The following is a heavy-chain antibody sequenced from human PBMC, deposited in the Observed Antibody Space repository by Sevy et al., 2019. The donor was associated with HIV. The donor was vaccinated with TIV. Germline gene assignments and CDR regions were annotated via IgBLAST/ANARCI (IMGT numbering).Heavy chain of an antibody. CDR2: IYYSGST. V-gene: IGHV4-61*01. J-gene: IGHJ4*02. D-gene: IGHD5-12*01. CDR3: AREGRDGYNREDDY. CDR1: GGSVSSGSYY. Sequence: SETLSLTCTVSGGSVSSGSYYWSWIRQPPGKGLEWIGYIYYSGSTNYNPSLKSRVTISVDTSKNQFSLKLSSVTAADTAVYYCAREGRDGYNREDDYWGQGTLVTVSS.